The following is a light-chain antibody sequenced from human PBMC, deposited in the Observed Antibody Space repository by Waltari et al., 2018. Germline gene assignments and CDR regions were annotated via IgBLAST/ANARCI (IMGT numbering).Light chain of an antibody. Sequence: QSVLTQPPSASGTPGQRVTISCSGSNSNIGRNAVNWYQQLPETAPKLLIYTDNPRPSGVPDRFSGAKPGTSASLASSGLQSEDEADYHCATWDDSLNGWVFGGGTKVTVL. V-gene: IGLV1-44*01. CDR1: NSNIGRNA. J-gene: IGLJ3*02. CDR3: ATWDDSLNGWV. CDR2: TDN.